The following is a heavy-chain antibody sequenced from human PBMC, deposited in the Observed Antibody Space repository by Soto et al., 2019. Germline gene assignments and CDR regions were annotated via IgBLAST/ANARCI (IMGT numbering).Heavy chain of an antibody. CDR3: ARDTGYCSGGGCYPSAY. V-gene: IGHV1-2*02. Sequence: ASVKVSCKASGYTFIGYYMHWLRQAPGQGLEWMGWINPNSGVTNVAQKFQGRVTMTSDSSITTAYMDLSRLTSDDTAMYYCARDTGYCSGGGCYPSAYWGQGTLVTVSS. CDR2: INPNSGVT. J-gene: IGHJ4*02. CDR1: GYTFIGYY. D-gene: IGHD2-15*01.